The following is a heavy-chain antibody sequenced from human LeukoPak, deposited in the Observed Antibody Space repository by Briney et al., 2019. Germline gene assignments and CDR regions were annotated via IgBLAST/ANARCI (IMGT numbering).Heavy chain of an antibody. CDR1: GFTFSSYA. D-gene: IGHD3-10*01. J-gene: IGHJ4*02. Sequence: GGSLRLSCAASGFTFSSYAMHWVRQAPGKGLEWVAVISYDGSNKYYADSVKGRFTISRDNSKNTLYLQMNSLRAEDTAVYYCAKFPHYYGSGSYFDYWGQGTLVTVSS. V-gene: IGHV3-30*04. CDR2: ISYDGSNK. CDR3: AKFPHYYGSGSYFDY.